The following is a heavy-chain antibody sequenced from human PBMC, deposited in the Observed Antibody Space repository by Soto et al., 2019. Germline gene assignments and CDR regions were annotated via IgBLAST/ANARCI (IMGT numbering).Heavy chain of an antibody. D-gene: IGHD3-3*01. CDR1: GYSFTSYW. Sequence: GESLKISCKGSGYSFTSYWIGWVRQMPGKGLEWMGIIYPGDSDTRYSPSFQGQVTISADKSISTAYLQWSSLKASDTAMYYCARLAVFGVVISPYYYYGMDVWGQGXTVTVYS. V-gene: IGHV5-51*01. CDR3: ARLAVFGVVISPYYYYGMDV. J-gene: IGHJ6*02. CDR2: IYPGDSDT.